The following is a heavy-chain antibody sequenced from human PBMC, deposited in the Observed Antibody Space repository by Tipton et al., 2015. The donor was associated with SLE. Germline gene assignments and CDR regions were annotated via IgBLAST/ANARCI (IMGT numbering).Heavy chain of an antibody. Sequence: TLSLTCTVSGGSISRIGYYWGWIRQPPGKGLEWIGTTHYSGSTFYNPSLKSRVTISVDMSKNQFSVKLTSVTAADTAVYHCARVSRGYSGYEWAGFFDYWGQGALVTVSS. J-gene: IGHJ4*02. V-gene: IGHV4-39*07. D-gene: IGHD5-12*01. CDR3: ARVSRGYSGYEWAGFFDY. CDR1: GGSISRIGYY. CDR2: THYSGST.